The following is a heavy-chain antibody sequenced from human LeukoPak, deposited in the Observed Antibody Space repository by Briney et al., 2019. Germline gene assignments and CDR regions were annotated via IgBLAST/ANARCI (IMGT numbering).Heavy chain of an antibody. CDR3: ARERTAARNWFDP. Sequence: ASVKVSCKASGYTFTGYYMHWVRQAPGQGLEWMGWINPNSGGTNYAQKSQGRVTMTRDTSISTAYMELSRLRSDDTAVYYCARERTAARNWFDPWGQGTLVTVSS. D-gene: IGHD6-6*01. CDR2: INPNSGGT. CDR1: GYTFTGYY. V-gene: IGHV1-2*02. J-gene: IGHJ5*02.